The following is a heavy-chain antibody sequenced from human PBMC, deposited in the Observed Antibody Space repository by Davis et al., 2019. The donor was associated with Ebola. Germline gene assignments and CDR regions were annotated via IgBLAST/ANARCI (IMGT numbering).Heavy chain of an antibody. V-gene: IGHV3-15*01. Sequence: GESLKISCAASGFTFSNAWMSWVRQAPGKGLEWVGRIKSKTDGGTTDYAAPVKGRFTISRDDSKNTLYLQMNSLKTEDTAVYYCTTGHFQAARGYWGQGTLVTVSS. CDR1: GFTFSNAW. J-gene: IGHJ4*02. D-gene: IGHD6-6*01. CDR2: IKSKTDGGTT. CDR3: TTGHFQAARGY.